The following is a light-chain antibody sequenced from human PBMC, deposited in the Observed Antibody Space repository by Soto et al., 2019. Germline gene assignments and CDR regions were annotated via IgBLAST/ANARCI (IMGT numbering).Light chain of an antibody. V-gene: IGKV1-17*01. CDR1: QDIGND. J-gene: IGKJ4*01. CDR2: TAS. CDR3: QRYNNWPLT. Sequence: DIQMTQSPSSLSASVGDRVTITCRASQDIGNDLGWYQQKPGKAPKRLIYTASNLQSGVPSRFSGSGSGTEFTLTISSLQSEDFAIYYCQRYNNWPLTFGGGTKVDIK.